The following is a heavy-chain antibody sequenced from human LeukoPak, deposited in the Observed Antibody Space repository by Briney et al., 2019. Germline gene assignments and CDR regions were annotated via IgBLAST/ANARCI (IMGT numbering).Heavy chain of an antibody. D-gene: IGHD3-10*01. V-gene: IGHV4-59*08. J-gene: IGHJ6*02. CDR1: GGSISSYY. CDR3: ARHLGAPHDFLWFGESHLHYGMDV. Sequence: SETLSLTCTVSGGSISSYYWSWIRQPPGKGLEWIGYIYYSGSTNYNPSLKSRVTISVDSSKNQFSLKLSSVTAADTAVYYCARHLGAPHDFLWFGESHLHYGMDVWGQGTTVTVSS. CDR2: IYYSGST.